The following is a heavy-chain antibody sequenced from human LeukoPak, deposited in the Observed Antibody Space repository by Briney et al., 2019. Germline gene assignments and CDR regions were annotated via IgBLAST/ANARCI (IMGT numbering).Heavy chain of an antibody. CDR1: GGSISSGGNF. V-gene: IGHV4-31*03. CDR2: IYNGGRN. CDR3: ARAGAYDILTGYSGALDY. J-gene: IGHJ4*02. Sequence: SQTLSLTCTVSGGSISSGGNFWAWIRQHPGKGLEWIGCIYNGGRNYYNPSLKSRVTISLDTSKNQYSLKLSSVTAADTAVYYCARAGAYDILTGYSGALDYWGQGTLVTVSS. D-gene: IGHD3-9*01.